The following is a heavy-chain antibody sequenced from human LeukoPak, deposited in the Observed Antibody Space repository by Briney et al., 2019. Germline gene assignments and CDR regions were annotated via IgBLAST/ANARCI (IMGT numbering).Heavy chain of an antibody. CDR1: GGTFSSDA. Sequence: GASVKGSCKASGGTFSSDAINWVRQAPGQGLEWMGGIIPIFGTANYAQKFQGRVTITADESTSTAYMDLSSLKSEDTAVYYCATRLRDYYGSGSRPFDYWGQGTLVTVSS. V-gene: IGHV1-69*13. J-gene: IGHJ4*02. D-gene: IGHD3-10*01. CDR2: IIPIFGTA. CDR3: ATRLRDYYGSGSRPFDY.